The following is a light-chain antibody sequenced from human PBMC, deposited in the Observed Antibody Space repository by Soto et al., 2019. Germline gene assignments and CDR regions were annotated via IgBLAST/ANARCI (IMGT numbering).Light chain of an antibody. V-gene: IGKV1-39*01. Sequence: DIPMTQSPSSLSASVGDRVTITCRASQSISNYLNWYQQRPGKGPKPLIYAASSLQSGVPSRFSGNGSGTDFTLTISSLQPEDFATYYCQQNYNTPRFGQGTKVEIK. CDR3: QQNYNTPR. CDR1: QSISNY. CDR2: AAS. J-gene: IGKJ1*01.